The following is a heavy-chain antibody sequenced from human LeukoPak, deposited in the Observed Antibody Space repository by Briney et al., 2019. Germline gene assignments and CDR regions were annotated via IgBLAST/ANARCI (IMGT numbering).Heavy chain of an antibody. V-gene: IGHV3-7*01. D-gene: IGHD1-1*01. CDR3: ARDSFENDIDY. CDR1: GFSFSRYW. Sequence: GGSLRLSCVASGFSFSRYWMSWVRQAPGKGLEWVANIKEDGSEQYYADSLKGRFTISRDNVKNSLYLHINSLRAEDTAVYYCARDSFENDIDYWGQGTLVTVSS. CDR2: IKEDGSEQ. J-gene: IGHJ4*02.